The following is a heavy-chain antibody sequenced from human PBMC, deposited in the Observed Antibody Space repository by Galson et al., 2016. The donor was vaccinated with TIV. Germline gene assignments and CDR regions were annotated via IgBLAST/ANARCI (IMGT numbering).Heavy chain of an antibody. CDR3: ARVYADYYFDY. Sequence: SLRLSCAASGFTFSSYPMHWVRQAPGKGLEWVAYISFDGSDKYYAASVKGRFTISRDKSKNSLYLQMDSLRAEDTAVHSCARVYADYYFDYWGQGTLVTVSS. J-gene: IGHJ4*02. V-gene: IGHV3-30-3*01. CDR1: GFTFSSYP. D-gene: IGHD4-17*01. CDR2: ISFDGSDK.